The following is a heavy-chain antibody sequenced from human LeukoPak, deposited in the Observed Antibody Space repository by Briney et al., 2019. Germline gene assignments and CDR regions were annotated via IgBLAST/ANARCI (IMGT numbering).Heavy chain of an antibody. CDR1: GYTFTGYY. Sequence: GASVKVSCKASGYTFTGYYMHWVRQAPGQGLEWMGWINPNSGGTNYAQKFQGRVTMTRDTSISTAYMELSRLRSDDTAVYYCARVSGMLYSSSWYDYFDYWGQGTLVTVSS. D-gene: IGHD6-13*01. J-gene: IGHJ4*02. CDR2: INPNSGGT. V-gene: IGHV1-2*02. CDR3: ARVSGMLYSSSWYDYFDY.